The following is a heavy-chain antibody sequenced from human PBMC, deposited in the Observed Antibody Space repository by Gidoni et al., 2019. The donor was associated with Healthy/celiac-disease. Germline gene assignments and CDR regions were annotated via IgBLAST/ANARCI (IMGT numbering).Heavy chain of an antibody. J-gene: IGHJ4*02. CDR3: AKGGGYSSSPHGY. D-gene: IGHD6-13*01. V-gene: IGHV3-23*01. CDR1: GFTFSSYA. Sequence: EVQLLESGGGLVQPGGSLRLSCAASGFTFSSYAMSWVRQAPGKGLEWVSAIRGSGGSTYYADSVKGRFTISRDNSKNTLYLQMNSLRAEDTAVYYCAKGGGYSSSPHGYWGQGTLVTVSS. CDR2: IRGSGGST.